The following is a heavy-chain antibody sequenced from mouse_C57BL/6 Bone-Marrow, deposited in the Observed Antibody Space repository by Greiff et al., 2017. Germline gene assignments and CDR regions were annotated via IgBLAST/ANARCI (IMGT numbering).Heavy chain of an antibody. CDR2: IDPSDSYT. CDR3: ARESTVARCGAIDY. J-gene: IGHJ4*01. CDR1: GYTFTSSW. Sequence: QVQLQQSGAELVMPGASVKLSCKASGYTFTSSWMHWVKQRPGQGLEWIGEIDPSDSYTNYNQQFKGKSTLTVAKSSSTASLQLSSLTSEGSVVYYCARESTVARCGAIDYWGQGTSGTVSS. V-gene: IGHV1-69*01. D-gene: IGHD1-1*01.